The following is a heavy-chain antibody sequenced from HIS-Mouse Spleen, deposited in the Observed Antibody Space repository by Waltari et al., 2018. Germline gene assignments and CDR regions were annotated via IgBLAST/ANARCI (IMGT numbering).Heavy chain of an antibody. CDR1: GFPFSSYC. J-gene: IGHJ4*02. V-gene: IGHV3-30*18. CDR2: ISYDGRNK. CDR3: AKASSGWLDY. Sequence: QVQLVESGGGVVQPGRSLRLSCAASGFPFSSYCIPWVRQAPGKGLEWVAVISYDGRNKYYADSVKGRFTISRDNSKNTLYLQMNSLRAEDAAVYYCAKASSGWLDYWGQGTLVTVSS. D-gene: IGHD6-19*01.